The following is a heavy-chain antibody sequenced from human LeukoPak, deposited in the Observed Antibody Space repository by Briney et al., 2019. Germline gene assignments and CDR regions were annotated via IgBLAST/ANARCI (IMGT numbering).Heavy chain of an antibody. CDR3: ARYYDSSGYYYYYGMDV. CDR1: GGSISSSSYY. D-gene: IGHD3-22*01. Sequence: SETLSLICTVSGGSISSSSYYWGWIRQPPGKGLEWIGSIYYSGSTYYNPSLKSRVTISVDTSKNQFSLKLSSVTAADTAVYYCARYYDSSGYYYYYGMDVWGQGTTVTVSS. J-gene: IGHJ6*02. V-gene: IGHV4-39*01. CDR2: IYYSGST.